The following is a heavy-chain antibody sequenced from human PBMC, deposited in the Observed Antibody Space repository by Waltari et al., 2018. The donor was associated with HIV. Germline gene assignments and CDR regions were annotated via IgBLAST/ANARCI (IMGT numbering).Heavy chain of an antibody. J-gene: IGHJ4*02. Sequence: QVQLVESGGGVVQPGRSRSLSCAASGFTVSRFGMPWVRQAPGKGLEWVAVISNDGSSKYYADSVKGRFTIARDNSKNTLYLHMNSLRAEDTAVYYCASPFYSDSTTYYYGLDYWGQGTLVTVSS. D-gene: IGHD3-22*01. CDR1: GFTVSRFG. CDR3: ASPFYSDSTTYYYGLDY. CDR2: ISNDGSSK. V-gene: IGHV3-30-3*01.